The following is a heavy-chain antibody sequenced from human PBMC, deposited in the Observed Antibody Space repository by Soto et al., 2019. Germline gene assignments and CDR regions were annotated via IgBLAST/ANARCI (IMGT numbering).Heavy chain of an antibody. CDR1: GGSFSGYY. V-gene: IGHV4-34*01. Sequence: SETLSLTCAVYGGSFSGYYWSWIRQPPGKGLEWIGEINHSGSTNYNPSLKSRVTISVDTSKNQFSLKLSSVTAADTAVYYCARGVITMVRGVRFDYWGQGTLVTVSS. D-gene: IGHD3-10*01. CDR3: ARGVITMVRGVRFDY. CDR2: INHSGST. J-gene: IGHJ4*02.